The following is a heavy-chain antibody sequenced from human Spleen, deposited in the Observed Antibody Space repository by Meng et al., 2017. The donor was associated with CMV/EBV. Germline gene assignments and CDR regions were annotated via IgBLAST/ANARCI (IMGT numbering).Heavy chain of an antibody. CDR2: ITASGGST. CDR1: EFTFSSYA. J-gene: IGHJ3*02. V-gene: IGHV3-23*01. CDR3: ARGVNYGSHYHAFEI. D-gene: IGHD4/OR15-4a*01. Sequence: GESLKISCAASEFTFSSYAMSWVRQAPGRGLAWVSAITASGGSTYYADSVKGRFTISRDSSKNALYLQVDSLRVEDTAVHYCARGVNYGSHYHAFEILGQGTMVTVSS.